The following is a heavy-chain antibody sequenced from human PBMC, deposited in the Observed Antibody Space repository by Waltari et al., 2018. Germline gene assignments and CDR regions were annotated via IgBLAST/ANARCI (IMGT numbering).Heavy chain of an antibody. CDR3: ATDYDGNAYVAFDI. V-gene: IGHV3-53*02. J-gene: IGHJ3*02. D-gene: IGHD3-22*01. CDR1: GFTVSSNS. Sequence: EVQLVETGGGLIQPGGSLRLSCPASGFTVSSNSITWVRQAPGKGLEWVSVIYSGGSGGNTYYADSVKGRFTISRDNSKNTLYLQMNGLRAEDTAMYYCATDYDGNAYVAFDIWGQGTMVTVSS. CDR2: IYSGGSGGNT.